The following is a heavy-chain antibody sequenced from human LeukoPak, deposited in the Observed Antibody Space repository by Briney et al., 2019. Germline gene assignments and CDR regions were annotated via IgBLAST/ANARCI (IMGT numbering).Heavy chain of an antibody. J-gene: IGHJ5*02. D-gene: IGHD3-3*01. CDR1: GLTFSNSS. CDR2: INSSSNYI. Sequence: GGSLRLSCAASGLTFSNSSMNWVRQAPGKGLEWVSSINSSSNYIYYADSVKDRFPLPRDNAKNSLYLQMNSRRGKDTGVYYCARSAGKIDFWSGTNWFAPCGAGTLVTASS. CDR3: ARSAGKIDFWSGTNWFAP. V-gene: IGHV3-21*01.